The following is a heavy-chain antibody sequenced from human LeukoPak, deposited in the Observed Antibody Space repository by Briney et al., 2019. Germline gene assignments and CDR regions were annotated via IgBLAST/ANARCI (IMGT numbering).Heavy chain of an antibody. D-gene: IGHD2-15*01. V-gene: IGHV3-30*18. CDR3: AKDGYCSGGSCYANFFDR. CDR2: ISSDGSKE. CDR1: GFSFLHYG. J-gene: IGHJ4*02. Sequence: GGSLRLSCAASGFSFLHYGMQWVRQAPGKGLEWVAFISSDGSKEYYADSVKGRFTISRDNSKNTLYLHVNSPRAEDTAVFFCAKDGYCSGGSCYANFFDRWGQGTLVTVSS.